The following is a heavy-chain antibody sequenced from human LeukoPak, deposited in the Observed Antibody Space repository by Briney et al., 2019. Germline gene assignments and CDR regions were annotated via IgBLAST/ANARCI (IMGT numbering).Heavy chain of an antibody. V-gene: IGHV3-30*02. CDR1: GFTFSSYS. D-gene: IGHD6-19*01. CDR3: AKPIWGAAVAGAYFDY. Sequence: PGGSLRLSCAASGFTFSSYSMNWVRQAPGKGLEWVAFIRYDGSIEYYADSVKGRFTISRDNYRNTLYLQMNSLGAEDTAVYYCAKPIWGAAVAGAYFDYWGQGTLVTVSS. CDR2: IRYDGSIE. J-gene: IGHJ4*02.